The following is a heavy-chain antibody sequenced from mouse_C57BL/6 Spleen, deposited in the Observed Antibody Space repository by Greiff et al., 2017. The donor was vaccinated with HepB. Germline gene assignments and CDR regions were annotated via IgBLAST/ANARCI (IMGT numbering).Heavy chain of an antibody. CDR1: GYTFTSYG. V-gene: IGHV1-81*01. J-gene: IGHJ2*01. D-gene: IGHD1-1*01. Sequence: QVQLQQSGAELARPGASVKLSCKASGYTFTSYGISWVKQRTGQGLEWIGEIYPRSGNTYYNEKFKGKATLTADKSSSTAYMELRSLTSEDSAVYFCARAFITTVPYYFDYWGQGTTLTVSS. CDR2: IYPRSGNT. CDR3: ARAFITTVPYYFDY.